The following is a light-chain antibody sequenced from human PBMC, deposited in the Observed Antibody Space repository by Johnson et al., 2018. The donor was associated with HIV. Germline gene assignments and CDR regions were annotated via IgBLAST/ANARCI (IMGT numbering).Light chain of an antibody. V-gene: IGLV1-51*02. J-gene: IGLJ1*01. CDR2: ESN. Sequence: QSVLTQPPSVSAAPGQKVTIPCSGSSSNIGKNSVSWYQQLPGTAPKLLIYESNKRPSGIPDRFSGSKSGTSATLGITGLQTGDEADYYCGTWDTRMSVLYVFGSGTKVTVL. CDR3: GTWDTRMSVLYV. CDR1: SSNIGKNS.